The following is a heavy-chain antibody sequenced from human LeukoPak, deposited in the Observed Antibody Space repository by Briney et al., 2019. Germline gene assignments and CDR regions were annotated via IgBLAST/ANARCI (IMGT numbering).Heavy chain of an antibody. D-gene: IGHD2/OR15-2a*01. V-gene: IGHV3-23*01. CDR1: GFTLSSYA. CDR3: AKAFGRDVDY. CDR2: ISGSGGST. Sequence: GGSLRLSCAASGFTLSSYAMSWVRQAPGKGLEWVSAISGSGGSTYYADSVKGRFTISRDNSKNTLYLQMNSLRAEDAAVYYCAKAFGRDVDYWGQGTLVTVSS. J-gene: IGHJ4*02.